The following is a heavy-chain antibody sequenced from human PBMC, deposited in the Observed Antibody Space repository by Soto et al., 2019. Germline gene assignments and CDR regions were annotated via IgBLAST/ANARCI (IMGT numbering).Heavy chain of an antibody. CDR1: GGTFSSYT. Sequence: ASVKVSCKASGGTFSSYTISWVRQAPGQGLEWMGRIIPILGIANYAQKFQGRVTITADKSTSTAYMELSSLRSEDTAVYYCARGPVTRAGYYYYYYMDVWGKRTTDPVSS. J-gene: IGHJ6*03. CDR3: ARGPVTRAGYYYYYYMDV. D-gene: IGHD4-4*01. CDR2: IIPILGIA. V-gene: IGHV1-69*02.